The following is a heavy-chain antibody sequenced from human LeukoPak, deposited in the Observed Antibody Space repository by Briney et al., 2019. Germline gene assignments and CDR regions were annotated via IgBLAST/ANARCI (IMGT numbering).Heavy chain of an antibody. J-gene: IGHJ6*02. V-gene: IGHV3-21*01. Sequence: GGSLRLSCAASGFTFSSYSMNWVRQAPGKGLEWVSSISSSSSYIYYADSVKGRFTISRDNAKNSLYLQMNSLRAGDTAVYYCARDNWDIYYYYGMDVWGQGTTVTVSS. CDR2: ISSSSSYI. CDR3: ARDNWDIYYYYGMDV. D-gene: IGHD7-27*01. CDR1: GFTFSSYS.